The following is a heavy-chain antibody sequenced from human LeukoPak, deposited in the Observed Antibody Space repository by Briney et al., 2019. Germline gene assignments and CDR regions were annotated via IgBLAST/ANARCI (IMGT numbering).Heavy chain of an antibody. Sequence: GASVKVSCKASGYTFTGYYMHWVRQAPGQGLEWMGWINPNSGGTNYAQKFQGRVTMTRDTSISTAYMELSRLRSDDTAVYYCAREGTKYSSGRYLYYWGQGTLVTVSS. CDR2: INPNSGGT. D-gene: IGHD6-19*01. V-gene: IGHV1-2*02. J-gene: IGHJ4*02. CDR1: GYTFTGYY. CDR3: AREGTKYSSGRYLYY.